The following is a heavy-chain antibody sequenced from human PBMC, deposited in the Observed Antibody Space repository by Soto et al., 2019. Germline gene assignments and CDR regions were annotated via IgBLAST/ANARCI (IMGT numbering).Heavy chain of an antibody. CDR1: GFTFSSYS. D-gene: IGHD3-3*01. CDR3: ANTPAPDLDLCMDV. V-gene: IGHV3-30*18. CDR2: ISYDGSNK. Sequence: PGGSLRLSCAASGFTFSSYSMNWVRQAPGKGLEWVAVISYDGSNKYYADSVKGRFTISRDNSKNTLYLQMNSLRAEDTAVYYCANTPAPDLDLCMDVWGQGTTVTVSS. J-gene: IGHJ6*02.